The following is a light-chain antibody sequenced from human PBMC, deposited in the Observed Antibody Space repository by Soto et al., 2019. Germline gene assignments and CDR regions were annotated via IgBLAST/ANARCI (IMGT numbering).Light chain of an antibody. CDR3: QQYGS. V-gene: IGKV3-20*01. CDR2: GAS. Sequence: EIVLTQSPGTLSLSPGERATLSCRASQSVSSSYLAWYQQKPGQAPRLLIYGASSRATGIPDRFSGSGSGTDFTLTISRLEPEDFSVYSGQQYGSFGPGTKVDI. CDR1: QSVSSSY. J-gene: IGKJ3*01.